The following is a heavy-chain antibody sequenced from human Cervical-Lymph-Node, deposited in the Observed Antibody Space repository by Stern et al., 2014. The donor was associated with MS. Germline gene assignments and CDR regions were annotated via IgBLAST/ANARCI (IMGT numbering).Heavy chain of an antibody. CDR1: GGSVSSNY. Sequence: QLQLQESGPGLVRPSETLSLTCNVSGGSVSSNYWSWIRQPPGKRLEWIGYISTSGVTTYTPSLKTRVSISVDKSKNQFSLKLNSVTAADTAVYYCARDAYNFVYWGQGILVTVSS. CDR3: ARDAYNFVY. J-gene: IGHJ4*02. V-gene: IGHV4-59*02. CDR2: ISTSGVT. D-gene: IGHD1-14*01.